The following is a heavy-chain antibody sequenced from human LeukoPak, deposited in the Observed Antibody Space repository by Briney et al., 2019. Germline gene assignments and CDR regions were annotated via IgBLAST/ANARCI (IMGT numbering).Heavy chain of an antibody. V-gene: IGHV4-61*08. Sequence: PSETLSLTCTVSGGSISSGGYYWSWIRQPPGKGLEWIGYIYYSGSTNYNPSLKSRVTISVDTSKNQFSLKLSSVTAADTAVYYCARAQSGSSPVYWGQGTLVTVSS. J-gene: IGHJ4*02. CDR2: IYYSGST. CDR3: ARAQSGSSPVY. D-gene: IGHD1-26*01. CDR1: GGSISSGGYY.